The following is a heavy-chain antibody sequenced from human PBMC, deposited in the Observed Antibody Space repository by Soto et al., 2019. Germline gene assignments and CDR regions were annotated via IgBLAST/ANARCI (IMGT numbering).Heavy chain of an antibody. J-gene: IGHJ4*02. D-gene: IGHD5-12*01. CDR2: ISSTSSYI. CDR3: ARSPGRDGYNHFEY. CDR1: GFTFSIYS. Sequence: GGSLRLSCAASGFTFSIYSMSWVRQAPGKGLEWVSSISSTSSYIYYADSVKGRFTISRDNAKNSLDLQMNNLRAEDTAVYYCARSPGRDGYNHFEYWGQGTLVTVSS. V-gene: IGHV3-21*01.